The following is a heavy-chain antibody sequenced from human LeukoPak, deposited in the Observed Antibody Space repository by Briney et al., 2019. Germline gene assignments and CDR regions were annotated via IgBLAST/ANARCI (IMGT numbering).Heavy chain of an antibody. V-gene: IGHV4-59*01. CDR3: ARVVRGAVTSNCFDP. Sequence: SETLSLTCTVSGGSINDYYWTWIRQAPGKAREWIGYISNSGTTDYNPSLKSRATMSVDTSNNEFSLRLTSVTAADTAMYYCARVVRGAVTSNCFDPWGQGTLVTVSS. CDR1: GGSINDYY. J-gene: IGHJ5*02. D-gene: IGHD4-17*01. CDR2: ISNSGTT.